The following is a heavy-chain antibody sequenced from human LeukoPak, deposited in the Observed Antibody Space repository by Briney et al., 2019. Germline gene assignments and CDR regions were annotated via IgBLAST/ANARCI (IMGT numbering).Heavy chain of an antibody. J-gene: IGHJ5*02. Sequence: SETLSLTCAVYGGSFSGYYWSWIRQPPGKGLEWIGEINHSGSTYYNPSLKSRVTISVDTSKNQLSLKLSSVTAADTAVYYCARDLFSTSCRFLFDPWGQGTLVTGSS. V-gene: IGHV4-34*09. D-gene: IGHD2-2*01. CDR2: INHSGST. CDR1: GGSFSGYY. CDR3: ARDLFSTSCRFLFDP.